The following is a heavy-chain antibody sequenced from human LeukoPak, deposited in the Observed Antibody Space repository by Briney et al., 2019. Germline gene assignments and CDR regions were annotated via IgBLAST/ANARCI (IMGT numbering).Heavy chain of an antibody. Sequence: PGGSLRLSCAASGFTLRSYTMDWVRQATGRGLECVSSNSSSSTYIYYADSVEGRFTVSRDNAKNSLYLQMNSLKAEDSATYYCGRGTYSSGWLIDSWGQGTLVTVSS. CDR1: GFTLRSYT. CDR3: GRGTYSSGWLIDS. CDR2: NSSSSTYI. D-gene: IGHD6-19*01. V-gene: IGHV3-21*01. J-gene: IGHJ4*02.